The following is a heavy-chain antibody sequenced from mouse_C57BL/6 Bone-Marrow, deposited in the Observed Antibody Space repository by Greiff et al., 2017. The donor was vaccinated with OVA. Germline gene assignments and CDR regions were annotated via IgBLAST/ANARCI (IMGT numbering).Heavy chain of an antibody. Sequence: DVMLVESGGGLVKPGGSLKLSCAASGFTFSDYGMHWVRQAPEKGLEWVAYISSGSSTIYYADTVKGRFTISRDNAKNTLFLQMTSLRSEDTAMYYCARGATVVDFDYWGQGTTLTVSS. CDR2: ISSGSSTI. D-gene: IGHD1-1*01. J-gene: IGHJ2*01. CDR3: ARGATVVDFDY. CDR1: GFTFSDYG. V-gene: IGHV5-17*01.